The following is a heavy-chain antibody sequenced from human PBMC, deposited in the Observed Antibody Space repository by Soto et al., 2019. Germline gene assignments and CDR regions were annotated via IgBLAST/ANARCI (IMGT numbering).Heavy chain of an antibody. J-gene: IGHJ4*02. Sequence: PSETLSLTCAVSGGSISSGGYSWSWIRQPPGKGLEWIGYMYHSGSTYYNPSLKSRVTISIDRSKNQFSLKLSSVTAADTAVYYCARVPDYWRQAILVTVSS. D-gene: IGHD2-2*01. CDR2: MYHSGST. CDR3: ARVPDY. V-gene: IGHV4-30-2*01. CDR1: GGSISSGGYS.